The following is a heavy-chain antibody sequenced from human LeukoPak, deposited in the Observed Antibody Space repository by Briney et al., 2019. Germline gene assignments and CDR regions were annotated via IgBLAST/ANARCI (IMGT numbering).Heavy chain of an antibody. V-gene: IGHV1-46*01. CDR1: GYTFTSYY. Sequence: ASVKVSCKASGYTFTSYYMHWVRQAPGQGLEWMGIINPNAGTTSYAQKFQGRVTVTRDTSTSTVYMELSSLRSEDTAVYYCARDLSGGKLRCFDWLPPDYWGQGTLVTVSS. D-gene: IGHD3-9*01. CDR3: ARDLSGGKLRCFDWLPPDY. J-gene: IGHJ4*02. CDR2: INPNAGTT.